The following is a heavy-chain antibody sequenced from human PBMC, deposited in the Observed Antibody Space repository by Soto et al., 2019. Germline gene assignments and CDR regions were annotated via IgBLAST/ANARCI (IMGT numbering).Heavy chain of an antibody. CDR1: GGSISSGVYY. Sequence: SETLSLTCTVSGGSISSGVYYCRWIRQPPGKGLEWIGYIYYSGSTYYNPSLKSRVTIAVDTSKNQFSLMLSSVTAADTAVYFCATESGSTYGYFDYWGQGTQVTVSS. J-gene: IGHJ4*02. D-gene: IGHD5-18*01. V-gene: IGHV4-30-4*01. CDR3: ATESGSTYGYFDY. CDR2: IYYSGST.